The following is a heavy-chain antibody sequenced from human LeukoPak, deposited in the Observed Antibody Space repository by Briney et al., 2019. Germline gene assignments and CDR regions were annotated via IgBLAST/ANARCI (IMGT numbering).Heavy chain of an antibody. CDR1: GFTFSSYS. CDR2: ISSSSSYI. CDR3: AKVVSAAGMDY. D-gene: IGHD6-13*01. Sequence: GGSLRLSCAASGFTFSSYSMNWVRQAPGKGLEWVSSISSSSSYIYYADSVKGRFTISRDNSRNTLYLQMNDLRAEDTAVYYCAKVVSAAGMDYWGQGTLVTVSS. J-gene: IGHJ4*02. V-gene: IGHV3-21*04.